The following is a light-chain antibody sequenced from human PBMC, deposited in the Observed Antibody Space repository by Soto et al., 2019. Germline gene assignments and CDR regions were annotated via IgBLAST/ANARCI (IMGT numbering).Light chain of an antibody. CDR3: QTWATDVHVL. V-gene: IGLV4-69*01. Sequence: QSVLTQPPSASASLGASVKFTCTLSSGHSSYSVAWHQRQPEKGPRYLMKLNNDGSYSKGDGVPDRFSGSSSGAERYLTISSLQPDDEAEYYCQTWATDVHVLFGGGTKLTVL. CDR2: LNNDGSY. J-gene: IGLJ2*01. CDR1: SGHSSYS.